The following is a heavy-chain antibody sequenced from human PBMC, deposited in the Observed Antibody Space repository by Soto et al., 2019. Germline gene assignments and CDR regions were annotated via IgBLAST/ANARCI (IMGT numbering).Heavy chain of an antibody. CDR2: VIPILGTA. J-gene: IGHJ4*02. CDR3: ARLGHPGH. CDR1: GGSLRNSV. V-gene: IGHV1-69*01. Sequence: QVQLVQSGAEVKKPGSSVKVSCTASGGSLRNSVISWVRQAPAQRLEWMWGVIPILGTANYAQKFQGRVTMTADEATSTAYMDLSSLSPDGTAVYYCARLGHPGHWGPGTLVIVSS.